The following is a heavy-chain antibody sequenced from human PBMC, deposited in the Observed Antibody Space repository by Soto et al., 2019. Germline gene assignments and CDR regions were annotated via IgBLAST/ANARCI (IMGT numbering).Heavy chain of an antibody. Sequence: EVQLVESGGGLVQPGGSLRLSCAASGFIFSNSWMHWLRQAPGKGLVWVSRINSDGSSTDYADSVKGRFTISRDNAKNTLYLQMNSLRAEDTALYYCARDWSGPGNSAYYYYNMDVWCKANTVTVSS. CDR1: GFIFSNSW. D-gene: IGHD3-3*01. CDR2: INSDGSST. V-gene: IGHV3-74*01. CDR3: ARDWSGPGNSAYYYYNMDV. J-gene: IGHJ6*03.